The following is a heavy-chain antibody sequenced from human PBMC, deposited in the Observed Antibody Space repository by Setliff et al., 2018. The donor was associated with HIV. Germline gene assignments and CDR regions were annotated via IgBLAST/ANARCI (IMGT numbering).Heavy chain of an antibody. CDR1: GDSISSGGYY. CDR2: IYYSGTT. D-gene: IGHD6-6*01. CDR3: ARLRVSSSSQTFDH. Sequence: SETLSLTCTVSGDSISSGGYYWSWVRQFPGKGLEWIGYIYYSGTTHYNPSLKSRVAMSVDTSKNQFSLDLTSVTPADTAVYYCARLRVSSSSQTFDHWGQGILVTVS. J-gene: IGHJ4*02. V-gene: IGHV4-31*02.